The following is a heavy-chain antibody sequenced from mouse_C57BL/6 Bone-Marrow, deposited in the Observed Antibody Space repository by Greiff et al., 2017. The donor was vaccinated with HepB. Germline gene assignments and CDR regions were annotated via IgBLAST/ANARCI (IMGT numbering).Heavy chain of an antibody. CDR2: ISDGGSYT. V-gene: IGHV5-4*01. CDR1: GFTFSSYA. CDR3: ARDRAYYSNLRFAY. J-gene: IGHJ3*01. D-gene: IGHD2-5*01. Sequence: EVQLVESGGGLVKPGGSLKLSCAASGFTFSSYAMSWVRQTPEKRLEWVATISDGGSYTYYPDNVKGRFTISRDNAKNNLYLQMSHLKSEDTAMYYCARDRAYYSNLRFAYWGQGTLVTVSA.